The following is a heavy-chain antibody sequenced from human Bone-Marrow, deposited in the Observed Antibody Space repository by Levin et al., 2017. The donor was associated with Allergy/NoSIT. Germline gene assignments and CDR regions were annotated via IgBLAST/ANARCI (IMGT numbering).Heavy chain of an antibody. CDR2: MSNSGSTV. D-gene: IGHD2-2*01. CDR1: GFTFSDYY. V-gene: IGHV3-11*01. Sequence: SCVGSGFTFSDYYMSWIRQAPGKGLEWVSYMSNSGSTVSYADSVKGRFAMSRDNAKNSLYLQMDSLRAEDTAVYYCARDVVPAANAIDYWGQGTLVTVSS. CDR3: ARDVVPAANAIDY. J-gene: IGHJ4*02.